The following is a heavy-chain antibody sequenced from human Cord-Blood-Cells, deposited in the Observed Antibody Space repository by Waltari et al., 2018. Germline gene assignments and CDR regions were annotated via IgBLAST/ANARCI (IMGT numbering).Heavy chain of an antibody. CDR2: IYYSGST. D-gene: IGHD5-18*01. J-gene: IGHJ4*02. CDR3: ARHLGYSPIYYFDY. V-gene: IGHV4-39*07. Sequence: QLQLQESGPGLVKPSETLSLTCTVSGGSISSSSYYWGWIRQPPGKGLEWIGSIYYSGSTYDNPSLKSRVTISVDTSKNQFSLKLSSVTAADTAVYYCARHLGYSPIYYFDYWGQGTLVTVSS. CDR1: GGSISSSSYY.